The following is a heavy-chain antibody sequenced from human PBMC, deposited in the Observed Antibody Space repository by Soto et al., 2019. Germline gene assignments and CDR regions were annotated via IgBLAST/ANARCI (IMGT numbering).Heavy chain of an antibody. J-gene: IGHJ2*01. V-gene: IGHV1-2*02. CDR3: VREGTTGYWYCNL. D-gene: IGHD1-1*01. Sequence: QVELVQSGADVKKPGASVRVSCKASGYTFTNYYVHWVRQAPGQGPEWMGWINPFSGVTDYAQKFQGRVTMTTDTSIDTAYMHLTGLTSDDTAVYYCVREGTTGYWYCNLWGRGTLVTVSS. CDR2: INPFSGVT. CDR1: GYTFTNYY.